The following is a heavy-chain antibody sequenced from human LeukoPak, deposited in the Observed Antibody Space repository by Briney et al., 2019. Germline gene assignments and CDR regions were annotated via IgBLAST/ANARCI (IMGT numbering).Heavy chain of an antibody. D-gene: IGHD3-10*01. CDR3: ARRFGEGAFDI. J-gene: IGHJ3*02. CDR2: ISWNGGST. CDR1: GFTFDDYA. V-gene: IGHV3-43D*03. Sequence: WGSLRLSCAASGFTFDDYAMHWVRQLPGKGLEWVSLISWNGGSTYYADSVKGRFTISRDNAKNSLYLQMNSLRAEDTAVYYCARRFGEGAFDIWGQGTMVTVSS.